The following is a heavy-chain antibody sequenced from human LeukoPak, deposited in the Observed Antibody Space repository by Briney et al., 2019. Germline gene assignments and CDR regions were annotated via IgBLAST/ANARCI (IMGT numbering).Heavy chain of an antibody. V-gene: IGHV3-11*01. Sequence: GGSLRLSCAASGFTFSDYYMSWIRQAPGKGLEWVSYISSSGSTIYYADSVKGRFTISRDNAKNSLYLQMNSLKTEDTAVYYCTNDYSNEGGVDYWGQGTLVTVSS. D-gene: IGHD4-11*01. J-gene: IGHJ4*02. CDR3: TNDYSNEGGVDY. CDR1: GFTFSDYY. CDR2: ISSSGSTI.